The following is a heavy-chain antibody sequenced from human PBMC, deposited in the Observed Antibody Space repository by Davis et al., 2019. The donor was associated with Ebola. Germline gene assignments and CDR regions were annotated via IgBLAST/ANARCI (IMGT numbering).Heavy chain of an antibody. CDR1: GFTFSSYG. D-gene: IGHD5-18*01. CDR2: ISYDGSNK. J-gene: IGHJ6*04. V-gene: IGHV3-30*03. CDR3: ARDMGTAMVLYDYGMDV. Sequence: GESLKISCAASGFTFSSYGMHWVRQAPGKGLEWVAVISYDGSNKYYADSVKGRFTISRDNAKNSLYLQMNSLTAEDTAVYYCARDMGTAMVLYDYGMDVWGKGTTVTVSS.